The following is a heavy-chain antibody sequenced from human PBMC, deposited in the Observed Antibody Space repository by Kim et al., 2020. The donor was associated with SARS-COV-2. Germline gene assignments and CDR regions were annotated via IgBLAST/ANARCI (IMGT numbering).Heavy chain of an antibody. V-gene: IGHV3-30*01. D-gene: IGHD1-26*01. Sequence: YADSVKGRFTISRDNSKNTLYLQMNSLGAEDTAVYYCARGGGSYLYYFDYWGQGTLVTVSS. J-gene: IGHJ4*02. CDR3: ARGGGSYLYYFDY.